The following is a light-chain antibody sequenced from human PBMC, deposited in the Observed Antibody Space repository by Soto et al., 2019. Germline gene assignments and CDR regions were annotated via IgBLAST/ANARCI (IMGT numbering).Light chain of an antibody. CDR3: AAWDDSLNALV. J-gene: IGLJ1*01. CDR1: SSNIGSNT. V-gene: IGLV1-44*01. CDR2: SNN. Sequence: QSVLTQPPSASGTPGQRVTISCSGSSSNIGSNTVSWYQQVPGTAPNLLIYSNNQRPSGVPDRFSGSKSGTSASLATSGLQSEDEADYYCAAWDDSLNALVFGTGTKLTVL.